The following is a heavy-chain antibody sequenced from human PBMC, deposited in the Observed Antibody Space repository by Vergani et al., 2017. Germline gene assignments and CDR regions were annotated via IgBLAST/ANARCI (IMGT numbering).Heavy chain of an antibody. J-gene: IGHJ4*02. D-gene: IGHD1-14*01. CDR1: GGSLSGYY. CDR2: VEDSGYF. V-gene: IGHV4-59*01. Sequence: QVQLQESGPGLVRPSETLSLTCTVSGGSLSGYYWNWIRQTPGEGLEWIGYVEDSGYFNYNPSLKTRVSMSSDTSNNQFSLMLSSVTVAETAVYYCARSIVSQNPPDYFDNWGQGTLVTVSS. CDR3: ARSIVSQNPPDYFDN.